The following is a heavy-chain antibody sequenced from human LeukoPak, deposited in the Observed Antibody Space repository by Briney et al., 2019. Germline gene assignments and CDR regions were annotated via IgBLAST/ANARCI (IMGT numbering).Heavy chain of an antibody. CDR2: VSYDGSSK. V-gene: IGHV3-30*18. CDR1: GFIFRSYG. Sequence: GGSLRLSCAASGFIFRSYGMHWVRQAPGTGLEWVAVVSYDGSSKYYADSVKGRFTISRDNSKNTLYLQMDSLRAEDTAVYYCAKSLTTTNSYYGLDVWGQGTTVTVSS. D-gene: IGHD4-11*01. J-gene: IGHJ6*02. CDR3: AKSLTTTNSYYGLDV.